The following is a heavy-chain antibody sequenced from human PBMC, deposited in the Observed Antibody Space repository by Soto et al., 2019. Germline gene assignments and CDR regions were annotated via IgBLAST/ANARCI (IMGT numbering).Heavy chain of an antibody. CDR2: IIPIFGTA. J-gene: IGHJ6*02. Sequence: GASVPVSCKASGGTFSSDAISWVRQAPGQGLEWMGGIIPIFGTANYAQKFQGRVTITADESTSTAYMELSSLRSEDTAVYYCARDENYYDSSGYSYYYGMDVWGQGTTVTVSS. V-gene: IGHV1-69*13. D-gene: IGHD3-22*01. CDR3: ARDENYYDSSGYSYYYGMDV. CDR1: GGTFSSDA.